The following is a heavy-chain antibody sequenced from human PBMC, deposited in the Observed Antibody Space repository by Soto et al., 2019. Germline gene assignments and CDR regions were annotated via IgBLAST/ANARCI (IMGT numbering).Heavy chain of an antibody. D-gene: IGHD3-10*01. V-gene: IGHV3-23*01. CDR2: ISGSGVYT. CDR3: ANARSAMIRGCIDC. Sequence: EVQLLESGGGLVQPGGSLRLSCAASGFSFSSFAMSWVRQAPGKGLEWVSGISGSGVYTYYADSVKGRFTVSRDNSKNTLSLQMNSLRAEDTAVYYCANARSAMIRGCIDCWGQGTLVIVSS. J-gene: IGHJ4*02. CDR1: GFSFSSFA.